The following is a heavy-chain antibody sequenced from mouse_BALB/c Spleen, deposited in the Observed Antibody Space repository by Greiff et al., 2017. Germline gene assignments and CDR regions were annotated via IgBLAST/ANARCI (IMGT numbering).Heavy chain of an antibody. CDR2: IRNKANGYTT. D-gene: IGHD6-2*01. J-gene: IGHJ2*01. CDR1: GFTFTDYY. Sequence: EVQLVESGGGLVQPGGSLRLSCATSGFTFTDYYMSWVRQPPGKALEWLGFIRNKANGYTTEYSASVKGRFTISRDNSQSILYLQMNTLRAEDSATYYCARAVSYYFDYWGQGTTLTVSS. CDR3: ARAVSYYFDY. V-gene: IGHV7-3*02.